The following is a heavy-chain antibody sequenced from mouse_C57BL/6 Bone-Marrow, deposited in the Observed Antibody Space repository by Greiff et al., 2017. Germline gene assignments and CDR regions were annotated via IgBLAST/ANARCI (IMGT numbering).Heavy chain of an antibody. CDR3: AIPMDY. Sequence: VHLQQSGPELVKPGASVKISCKASGYAFSSSWMNWVKQRPGKGLEWIGRIYPGDGDTNYNGKFKGKATLTADKSSSTAYMQLSSLTSEDSAVYFCAIPMDYWGQGTSVTVSS. CDR2: IYPGDGDT. CDR1: GYAFSSSW. J-gene: IGHJ4*01. V-gene: IGHV1-82*01.